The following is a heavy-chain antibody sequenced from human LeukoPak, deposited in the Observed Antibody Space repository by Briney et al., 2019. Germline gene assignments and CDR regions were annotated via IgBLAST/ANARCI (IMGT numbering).Heavy chain of an antibody. Sequence: GGSLRLSCAASGFTFSTFAMIWVRQPPGKGLEWVSSIFPSGGEIHYADSVRGRLTISRDNSKSTLSLQMNSLRAEDTAIYYCATYRQVLLPFESWGQGTLVTVSS. CDR1: GFTFSTFA. CDR3: ATYRQVLLPFES. J-gene: IGHJ4*02. D-gene: IGHD2-8*02. CDR2: IFPSGGEI. V-gene: IGHV3-23*01.